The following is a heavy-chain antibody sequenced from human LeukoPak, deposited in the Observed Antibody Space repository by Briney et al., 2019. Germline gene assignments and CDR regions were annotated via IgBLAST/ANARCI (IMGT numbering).Heavy chain of an antibody. J-gene: IGHJ4*02. CDR3: ARDRAMADY. CDR1: GYIFTSYP. CDR2: INTGNGNT. Sequence: GASVKVSCKASGYIFTSYPIHWVRQATGQRLEWMGWINTGNGNTKYSQRFEGRVTVTTDTSAAAAYMELSSLRSEDTAVYYCARDRAMADYWGQGTLVTVSS. D-gene: IGHD5-18*01. V-gene: IGHV1-3*04.